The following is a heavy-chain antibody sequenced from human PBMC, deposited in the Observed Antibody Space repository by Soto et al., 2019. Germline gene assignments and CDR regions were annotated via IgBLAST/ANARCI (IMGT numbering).Heavy chain of an antibody. CDR1: GGSISSSSYY. J-gene: IGHJ6*02. D-gene: IGHD3-3*01. CDR2: IYYSGST. CDR3: VSITIFGVVIFPRYYYSGMDV. V-gene: IGHV4-39*01. Sequence: ASETLSLTCTVSGGSISSSSYYWGWIRQPPGKGLEWIGSIYYSGSTYYNPSLKSRVTISVDTSKNQFSLKLSSVTAADTAVYYCVSITIFGVVIFPRYYYSGMDVWGQGTTVTVSS.